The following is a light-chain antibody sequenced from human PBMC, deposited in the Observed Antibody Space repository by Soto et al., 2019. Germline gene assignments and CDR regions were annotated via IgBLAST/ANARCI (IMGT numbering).Light chain of an antibody. J-gene: IGKJ5*01. Sequence: DKVMTQSPATLSVSPGERATLWCRASQTIGTDLAWYQQKPGQAPRLLIYAASTRATDIPARFSGSGSGTEFTLTISSLQSEDFAIYYCQQYKDWPITFGQGTRLEI. CDR3: QQYKDWPIT. CDR1: QTIGTD. V-gene: IGKV3-15*01. CDR2: AAS.